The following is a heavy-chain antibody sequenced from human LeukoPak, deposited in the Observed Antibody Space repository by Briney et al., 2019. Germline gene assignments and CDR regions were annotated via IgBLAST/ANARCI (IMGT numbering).Heavy chain of an antibody. CDR2: IIPIFGTA. J-gene: IGHJ3*02. CDR3: ARIRSNYHSVELAAFDI. CDR1: GGTFSSYA. Sequence: SVKVSCKASGGTFSSYAISWVRQAPGQGLEWMGGIIPIFGTANYAQKFQGRVTITADESTSTAYMELSSLRSEDTAVYYCARIRSNYHSVELAAFDIWGQGTMVTVSS. D-gene: IGHD1-7*01. V-gene: IGHV1-69*01.